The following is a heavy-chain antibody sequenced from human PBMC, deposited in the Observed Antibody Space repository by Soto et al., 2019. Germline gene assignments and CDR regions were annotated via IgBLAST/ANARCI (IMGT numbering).Heavy chain of an antibody. CDR2: IHHTGST. V-gene: IGHV4-34*01. CDR1: GDSITDYY. CDR3: ARGIRDIVVVVAATNFDY. Sequence: SETLSLTCTVSGDSITDYYWSWIRESPGKGLEWIAEIHHTGSTNYNPSLKSRVTISVDTSKNQFSLKLSSVTAADTAVYYCARGIRDIVVVVAATNFDYWGQGTLVTVSS. J-gene: IGHJ4*02. D-gene: IGHD2-15*01.